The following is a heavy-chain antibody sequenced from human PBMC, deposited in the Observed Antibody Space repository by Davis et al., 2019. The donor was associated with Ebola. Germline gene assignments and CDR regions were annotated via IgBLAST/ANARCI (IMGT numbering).Heavy chain of an antibody. CDR1: GYTFTSYG. CDR3: ARDYGSGSYGRHLDY. CDR2: ISAYNGNT. J-gene: IGHJ4*02. V-gene: IGHV1-18*01. Sequence: ASVKVSCKASGYTFTSYGISWVRQAPGQGLEWMGWISAYNGNTNYAQKLQGRVTMTTDTSTSTAYMELRSLRSDDTAVYYCARDYGSGSYGRHLDYWGQGTLVTVSS. D-gene: IGHD3-10*01.